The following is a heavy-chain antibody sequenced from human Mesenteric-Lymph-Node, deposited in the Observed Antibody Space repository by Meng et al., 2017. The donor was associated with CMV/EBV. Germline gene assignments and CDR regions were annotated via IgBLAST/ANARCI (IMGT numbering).Heavy chain of an antibody. Sequence: SCETSGYTFNNYAIHWVRQAPGQGLEWMGWIHTTNGDTKYSQKFQGRVTLSRDTSATTAYMELRSLTSEDTAVYYCARGDRSWYEHDYWGQGTLVTVSS. CDR2: IHTTNGDT. CDR1: GYTFNNYA. D-gene: IGHD6-13*01. V-gene: IGHV1-3*04. CDR3: ARGDRSWYEHDY. J-gene: IGHJ4*02.